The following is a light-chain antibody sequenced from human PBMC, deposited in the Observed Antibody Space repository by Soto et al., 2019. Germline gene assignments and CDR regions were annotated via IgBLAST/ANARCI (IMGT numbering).Light chain of an antibody. CDR3: QRYDTSPRT. Sequence: EIVLTQSPGTLSLSPGERATLSCRASQSISSNYLAWYQQHPGQAPRLFIYGASNRATGIPDRFSGSGSGTDFTLTISRLEPEDFAVYYCQRYDTSPRTFGQGTKVEIK. V-gene: IGKV3-20*01. CDR2: GAS. CDR1: QSISSNY. J-gene: IGKJ1*01.